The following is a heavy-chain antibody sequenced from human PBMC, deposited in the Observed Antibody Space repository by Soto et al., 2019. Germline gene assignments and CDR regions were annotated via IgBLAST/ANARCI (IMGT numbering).Heavy chain of an antibody. CDR1: GSTFNNFA. CDR3: ARAIKGWELNYYFDF. V-gene: IGHV1-69*06. J-gene: IGHJ4*02. D-gene: IGHD1-26*01. CDR2: IVVDSNTA. Sequence: QVVLLQSGAEVKEPGSSVRVSCQVSGSTFNNFAFSWVRQAPGHGPEWMGGIVVDSNTAEYSQRFQDRVTITADTSTDSLYMELGSLTFEDTAVYYCARAIKGWELNYYFDFWGQGTLVTVSS.